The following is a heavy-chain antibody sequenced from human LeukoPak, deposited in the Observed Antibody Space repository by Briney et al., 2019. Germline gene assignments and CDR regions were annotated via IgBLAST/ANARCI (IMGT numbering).Heavy chain of an antibody. CDR2: IMSKSGGGTT. D-gene: IGHD1-26*01. Sequence: GGSLRLSCAASGITFSEAWLSWVRQAPGKGLEWVGRIMSKSGGGTTDYAAPVKGRFTISRDDSTNTLYLQMNSLKIEDTAVYYCSSGTPVDYWGQGTLVTVSS. CDR3: SSGTPVDY. V-gene: IGHV3-15*01. J-gene: IGHJ4*02. CDR1: GITFSEAW.